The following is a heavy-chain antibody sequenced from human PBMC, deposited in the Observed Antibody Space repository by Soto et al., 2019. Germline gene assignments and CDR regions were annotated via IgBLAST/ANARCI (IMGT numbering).Heavy chain of an antibody. CDR3: ATYRKFFQI. Sequence: SETLSLTCTVSGASIRSTYWSWIRQSPGKGLEWIGYIYYSGTTNYNPSLKNRVTISVDRSKNHFFLNLTSATAADTAVYYCATYRKFFQIWGQGTKVTVSS. CDR1: GASIRSTY. CDR2: IYYSGTT. J-gene: IGHJ3*02. V-gene: IGHV4-59*12.